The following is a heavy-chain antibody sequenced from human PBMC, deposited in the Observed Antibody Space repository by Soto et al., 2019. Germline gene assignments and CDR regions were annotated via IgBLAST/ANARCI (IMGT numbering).Heavy chain of an antibody. CDR2: ISSSNSTI. V-gene: IGHV3-48*01. J-gene: IGHJ3*02. CDR1: GFTFSSYS. CDR3: AATLGYCSSTSCYTAFDI. D-gene: IGHD2-2*02. Sequence: EVQLVESGGGLVQPGGSLRLSCAASGFTFSSYSMNWVRQAPGKGLEWVSYISSSNSTIYYADSVKGRFTISRDNAKNSLYLQMNSLRAEDTAVYYCAATLGYCSSTSCYTAFDIWGQGTMVTVSS.